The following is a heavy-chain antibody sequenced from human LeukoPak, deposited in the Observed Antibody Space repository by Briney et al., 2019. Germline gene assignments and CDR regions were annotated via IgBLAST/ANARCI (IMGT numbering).Heavy chain of an antibody. V-gene: IGHV4-38-2*01. CDR1: GYSISSGYY. D-gene: IGHD3-3*01. CDR3: ARLLHYDFWNGYQYYFDY. Sequence: KPSETLSLTCAVSGYSISSGYYWGWIRQPPGKGLEWIGSIYHSGSTYYNPSLKSRVTISVDTSKNQFSLKLSSVTAADTAVYYCARLLHYDFWNGYQYYFDYWGQGTLVTVSS. CDR2: IYHSGST. J-gene: IGHJ4*02.